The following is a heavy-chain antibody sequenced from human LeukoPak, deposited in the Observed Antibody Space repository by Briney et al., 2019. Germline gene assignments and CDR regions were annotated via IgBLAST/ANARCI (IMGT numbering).Heavy chain of an antibody. CDR2: IKHDGSEK. D-gene: IGHD3-3*01. V-gene: IGHV3-7*01. Sequence: TGGSLGLSCAASGFIFTNYFMSWVRQAPGKGLEWVASIKHDGSEKYYVDSVRGRFTISRDSTMNSLYLQMSSLRAEDTAVYYCATDRGWRTSGYYLYYFEYWGQGTLVTYSS. CDR1: GFIFTNYF. J-gene: IGHJ4*02. CDR3: ATDRGWRTSGYYLYYFEY.